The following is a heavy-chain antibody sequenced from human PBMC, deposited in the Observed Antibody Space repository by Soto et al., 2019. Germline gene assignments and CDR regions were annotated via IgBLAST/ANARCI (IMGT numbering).Heavy chain of an antibody. Sequence: ASVKVSCKASGYTFTSYDFKWVRQATGQGLEWLGWMNPNSGNTVYAQKFQGRVTMTRNTSTSTAYMELSSLRFEDTAVYYCASTNRNYDFWSGSGYYMDVWGKGTTVTVSS. CDR1: GYTFTSYD. D-gene: IGHD3-3*01. CDR2: MNPNSGNT. V-gene: IGHV1-8*01. CDR3: ASTNRNYDFWSGSGYYMDV. J-gene: IGHJ6*03.